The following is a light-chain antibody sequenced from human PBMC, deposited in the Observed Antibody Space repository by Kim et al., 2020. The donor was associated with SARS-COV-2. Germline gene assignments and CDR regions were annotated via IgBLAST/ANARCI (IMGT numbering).Light chain of an antibody. CDR1: SSNIGAGYD. J-gene: IGLJ2*01. Sequence: QPVLPQPPSVSGAPGQRVTISCTGSSSNIGAGYDVHWYQQLPGTAPKLLIYGNSNRPSGVPDRFSGSKSGTSASLAITGLQAEDEADYYCQSYDSSLRVFGGGTQLTVL. CDR2: GNS. CDR3: QSYDSSLRV. V-gene: IGLV1-40*01.